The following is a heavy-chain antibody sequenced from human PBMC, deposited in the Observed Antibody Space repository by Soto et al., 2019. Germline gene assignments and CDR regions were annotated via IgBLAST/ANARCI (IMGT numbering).Heavy chain of an antibody. J-gene: IGHJ4*02. Sequence: GGSLRLSCAASGFIFRNFGMHWVRRAPGKGLEWVAAISGNGGDKYYPDSVKGRFTISRDNSKNTLYLQMNSLRAEDTAVYYCAKVNLGFDYWGQGTLVTVSS. CDR2: ISGNGGDK. CDR1: GFIFRNFG. CDR3: AKVNLGFDY. D-gene: IGHD1-26*01. V-gene: IGHV3-23*01.